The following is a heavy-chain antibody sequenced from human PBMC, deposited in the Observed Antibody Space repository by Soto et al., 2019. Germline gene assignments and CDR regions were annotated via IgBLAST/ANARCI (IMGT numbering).Heavy chain of an antibody. CDR3: ARGHVIYVRFDF. CDR2: IYNTGTT. V-gene: IGHV4-59*02. CDR1: GGSVYDFY. D-gene: IGHD3-9*01. J-gene: IGHJ4*02. Sequence: QVHLQESGPGRVRPSETLSLTCSVSGGSVYDFYWNWLRQSPGKGLEWIGNIYNTGTTNYNPSLRSRATISIDTSKNQFSLQLKSVTAADSAMYFCARGHVIYVRFDFWGQGALVSVSS.